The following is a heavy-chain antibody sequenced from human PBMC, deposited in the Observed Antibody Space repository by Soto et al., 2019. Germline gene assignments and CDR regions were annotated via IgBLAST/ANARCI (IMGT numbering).Heavy chain of an antibody. D-gene: IGHD2-15*01. CDR3: ARLSRVVAAADAFDI. CDR1: GGSISSYY. CDR2: IYYSGST. Sequence: PSETLSLTCTVSGGSISSYYWSWIRQPPGKGLEWIGYIYYSGSTNYNPSLKSRVTIPVDTSKNQFSLKLSSVTAADTAVYYCARLSRVVAAADAFDIWGQGTMVTVSS. V-gene: IGHV4-59*01. J-gene: IGHJ3*02.